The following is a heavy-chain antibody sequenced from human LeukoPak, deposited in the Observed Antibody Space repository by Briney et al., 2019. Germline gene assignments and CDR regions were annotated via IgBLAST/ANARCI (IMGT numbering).Heavy chain of an antibody. V-gene: IGHV4-61*01. CDR1: GGPVSSGSYC. CDR2: IYYSGST. Sequence: SETLSLTCTASGGPVSSGSYCWSWIRQPPGKGLEWIGYIYYSGSTNYNPSLKSRVTISVDTSKNQFSLKLNSVTAADTAVYYCARGRLLLDFDYWGQGTLVTVSS. J-gene: IGHJ4*02. CDR3: ARGRLLLDFDY. D-gene: IGHD1-26*01.